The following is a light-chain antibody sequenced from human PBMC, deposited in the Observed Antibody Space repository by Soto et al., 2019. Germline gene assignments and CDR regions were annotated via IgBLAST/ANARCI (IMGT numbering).Light chain of an antibody. Sequence: QSALTQPPSVSAAPGQKVTISCSGSTSNIGNNYVSWYQQLPGTAPKLLIYKNNERPSGIPDRFSGSKSGTSATLGITGLQTGDEADYYCGTWDSSLSAAGVFGGGTKLTVL. CDR2: KNN. CDR1: TSNIGNNY. CDR3: GTWDSSLSAAGV. V-gene: IGLV1-51*02. J-gene: IGLJ2*01.